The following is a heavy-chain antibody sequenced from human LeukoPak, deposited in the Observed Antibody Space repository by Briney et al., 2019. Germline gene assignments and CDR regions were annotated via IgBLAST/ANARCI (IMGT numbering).Heavy chain of an antibody. Sequence: SETLSLTCTVSGGSIRSYSWNWIRQPPGKGLEWIGYVYDNGGTSYIPSLKSRVTISVDTSKNQFSLKLSSVTAADAAVYYCARSSVSTAQRFAMDYWGQGTLVTVSS. D-gene: IGHD6-19*01. V-gene: IGHV4-59*01. J-gene: IGHJ4*02. CDR1: GGSIRSYS. CDR3: ARSSVSTAQRFAMDY. CDR2: VYDNGGT.